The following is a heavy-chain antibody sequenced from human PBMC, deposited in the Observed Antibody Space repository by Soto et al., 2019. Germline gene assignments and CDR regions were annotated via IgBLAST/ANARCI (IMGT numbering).Heavy chain of an antibody. CDR3: ARVVNCSSTSCYTIFDY. Sequence: QVQLVQSGAEVKKPGASVKVSCKASGYTFTTYYMHWVRQAPGQGLEWMGIINPSGGSTRYAQKFKGRVTMTRDTSTSTVYMELSSLRSEDTAVYYCARVVNCSSTSCYTIFDYWGQGTLVTVSS. CDR1: GYTFTTYY. V-gene: IGHV1-46*03. D-gene: IGHD2-2*01. CDR2: INPSGGST. J-gene: IGHJ4*02.